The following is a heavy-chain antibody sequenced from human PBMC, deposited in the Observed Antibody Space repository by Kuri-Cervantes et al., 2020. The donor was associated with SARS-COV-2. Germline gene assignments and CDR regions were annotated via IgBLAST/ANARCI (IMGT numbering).Heavy chain of an antibody. D-gene: IGHD6-19*01. V-gene: IGHV4-39*07. CDR3: ARLASIPVAGKGYWFDP. Sequence: SETLSLTCTVSGGSISSSSYYWGWIRQPPGKGLEWIGSIYYSGSTYYNPSLKSRVTISVDTSKNQFSLQLSSVTAADTAVYYCARLASIPVAGKGYWFDPWGQGTLVTVSS. CDR2: IYYSGST. CDR1: GGSISSSSYY. J-gene: IGHJ5*02.